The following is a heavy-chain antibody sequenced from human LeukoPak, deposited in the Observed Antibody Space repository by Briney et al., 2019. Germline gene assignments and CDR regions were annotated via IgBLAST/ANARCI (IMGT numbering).Heavy chain of an antibody. CDR1: GSTFSSYA. D-gene: IGHD2-15*01. J-gene: IGHJ6*02. Sequence: GSSVKVSCKASGSTFSSYAISWVRQAPGQGLEWMGGIIPIFGTANYAQKFQGRVTITADESTSTAYMELSSLRSEDTAVYYCARDRRGTGYCSGGSCYGMDVWGQGTTVTVSS. CDR2: IIPIFGTA. CDR3: ARDRRGTGYCSGGSCYGMDV. V-gene: IGHV1-69*01.